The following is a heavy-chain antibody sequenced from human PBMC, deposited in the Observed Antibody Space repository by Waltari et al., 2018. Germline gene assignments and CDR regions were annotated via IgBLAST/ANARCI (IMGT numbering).Heavy chain of an antibody. Sequence: QVQLQESGPGLVKPSETLSLTCTVSGGSISSYSWSWIRQPAGKGLEWIGRIYTSGSTNYNPSLKSRVTISVDKSKNQFSLKLSSVTAADTAVYYCARGIAVAGTDGMDVWGQGTTVTVSS. CDR2: IYTSGST. CDR1: GGSISSYS. V-gene: IGHV4-4*07. CDR3: ARGIAVAGTDGMDV. J-gene: IGHJ6*02. D-gene: IGHD6-19*01.